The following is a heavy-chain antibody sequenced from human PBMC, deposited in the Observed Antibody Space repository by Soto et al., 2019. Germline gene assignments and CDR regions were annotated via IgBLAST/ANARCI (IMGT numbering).Heavy chain of an antibody. D-gene: IGHD2-2*01. CDR2: INPSGGST. V-gene: IGHV1-46*01. CDR3: AIYHLELFRFDY. Sequence: ASVKVSFKASGYTFTSYYMHWVRQAPGQGLEWMGIINPSGGSTSYAQKFQGRVTMTTDTSTSTAYMELRSLRSDDTAMYFCAIYHLELFRFDYWGQGTLVTVSS. J-gene: IGHJ4*02. CDR1: GYTFTSYY.